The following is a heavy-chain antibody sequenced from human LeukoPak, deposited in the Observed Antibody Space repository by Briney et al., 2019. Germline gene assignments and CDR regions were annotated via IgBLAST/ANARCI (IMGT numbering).Heavy chain of an antibody. D-gene: IGHD6-19*01. Sequence: GGSLRLSCAASGFTFSSYAMHWVRQAPGKGLEWVAVISYDGSNKYYADSVKGRFTISRDNSKNTLYLQMNSLRAEDTAVYYCAKDSDIAVAGSDDALDVWGQGTMVTVSS. CDR1: GFTFSSYA. CDR2: ISYDGSNK. V-gene: IGHV3-30-3*01. J-gene: IGHJ3*01. CDR3: AKDSDIAVAGSDDALDV.